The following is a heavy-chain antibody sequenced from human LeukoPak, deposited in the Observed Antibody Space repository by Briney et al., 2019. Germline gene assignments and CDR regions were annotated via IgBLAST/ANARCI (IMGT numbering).Heavy chain of an antibody. CDR1: DDSLNTYY. CDR2: VASSGTS. V-gene: IGHV4-59*01. CDR3: ARVVRGVVTSNWFDP. Sequence: SETLSLTCTVSDDSLNTYYWTWIRQTPGKELEWIGCVASSGTSNYNPSLKSRVSISIDTSKNQFSLALTSVTPADTAVYYCARVVRGVVTSNWFDPWGQGTLVSVSS. J-gene: IGHJ5*02. D-gene: IGHD2-21*02.